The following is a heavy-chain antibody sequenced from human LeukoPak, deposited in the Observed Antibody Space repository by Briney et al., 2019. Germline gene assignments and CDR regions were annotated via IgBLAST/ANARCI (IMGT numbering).Heavy chain of an antibody. CDR3: SRYTVTTSFDY. V-gene: IGHV3-15*07. Sequence: GGSLRLSCAASGFTFSNAWMQWVRQAPGKGLEWVGRIKSKTDGGTTDYAAPVKGRFTISRDGSENTLYLQMNSLKTEDTAVYYRSRYTVTTSFDYWGQGTLVTVSS. CDR1: GFTFSNAW. CDR2: IKSKTDGGTT. D-gene: IGHD4-11*01. J-gene: IGHJ4*02.